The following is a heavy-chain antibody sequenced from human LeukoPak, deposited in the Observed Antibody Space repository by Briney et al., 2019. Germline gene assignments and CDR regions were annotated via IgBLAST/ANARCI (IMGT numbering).Heavy chain of an antibody. D-gene: IGHD2-15*01. J-gene: IGHJ4*02. CDR1: GGSFSGYY. Sequence: KPSETLSLTCAVYGGSFSGYYWSWIRQPPGKGLEWIGEINHSGSTNYNPSLKSRVTISVDTSKNQFSLKLSSVTAADTAVYYCARHPTLFGYCSGGSCYRFQFDYWGQGTLVTVSS. V-gene: IGHV4-34*01. CDR2: INHSGST. CDR3: ARHPTLFGYCSGGSCYRFQFDY.